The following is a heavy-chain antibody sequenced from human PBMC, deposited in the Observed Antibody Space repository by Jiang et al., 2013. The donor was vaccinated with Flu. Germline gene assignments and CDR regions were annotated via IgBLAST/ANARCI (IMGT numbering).Heavy chain of an antibody. Sequence: YTFTSYTIHWVRQAPGHGLEWMGWINAGNGDIRSSQRFQGRVSFSTETSSSTAYLDLSNLTSGDTAIYYCARVVDYNPSTGTHPGLAYWGQGALVTVSS. J-gene: IGHJ4*02. CDR1: YTFTSYT. D-gene: IGHD3/OR15-3a*01. V-gene: IGHV1-3*01. CDR2: INAGNGDI. CDR3: ARVVDYNPSTGTHPGLAY.